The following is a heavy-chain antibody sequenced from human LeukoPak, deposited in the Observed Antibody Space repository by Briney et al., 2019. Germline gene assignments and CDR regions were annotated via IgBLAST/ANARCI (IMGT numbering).Heavy chain of an antibody. CDR3: ARVIRCSGGSCYLLGGFYYYYYGMDV. CDR1: GFTFSSYS. V-gene: IGHV3-21*01. CDR2: ISSSSSYI. J-gene: IGHJ6*02. Sequence: PGGSLRLSCAATGFTFSSYSMNWVRQAPGKGLEWVSSISSSSSYIYYADSVKGRFTISRDNAKNSLYLQMNSLRAEDTAVYYCARVIRCSGGSCYLLGGFYYYYYGMDVWGQGTTVTVSS. D-gene: IGHD2-15*01.